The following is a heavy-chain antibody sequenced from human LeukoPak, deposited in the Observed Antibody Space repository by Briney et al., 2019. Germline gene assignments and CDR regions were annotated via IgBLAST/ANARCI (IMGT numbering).Heavy chain of an antibody. CDR1: GGTFSSYA. D-gene: IGHD2-21*02. CDR2: IIPIFGTA. V-gene: IGHV1-69*05. J-gene: IGHJ3*02. CDR3: ARGIAHIVVVTAMEGAFDI. Sequence: SVKVSCKASGGTFSSYAISWVRQAPGQGLEWMGGIIPIFGTANYAQKFQGRVTITTDESTSTAYMELSSLRAEDTAVYYCARGIAHIVVVTAMEGAFDIWGQGTMVTVSS.